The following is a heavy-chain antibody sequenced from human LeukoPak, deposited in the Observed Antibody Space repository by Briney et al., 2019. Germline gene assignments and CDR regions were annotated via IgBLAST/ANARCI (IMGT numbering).Heavy chain of an antibody. CDR3: ARGFGGSRNDLYIWFDP. CDR2: ISSSGSTI. J-gene: IGHJ5*02. V-gene: IGHV3-48*03. Sequence: PGGSLRLSCAASGFTFSSYEMNWVRQAPGKGLEWVSYISSSGSTIYYADSVKGRFTISRDNAKNSLYLQMNSLRAEDTAVYYCARGFGGSRNDLYIWFDPLGQGTLVTVSS. D-gene: IGHD3-10*01. CDR1: GFTFSSYE.